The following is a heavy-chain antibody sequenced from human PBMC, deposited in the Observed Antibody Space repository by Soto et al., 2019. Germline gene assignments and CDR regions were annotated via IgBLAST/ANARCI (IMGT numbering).Heavy chain of an antibody. J-gene: IGHJ4*02. Sequence: SETLSLTCSVSGGSISSSNYYWAWIRQPPGKGLEWIGSIYYIGNTYYNPSLKSRVTMSVDTSKNQFSLKVTSVIAADTAIYYCAREDRTNGYNYDYWGQGTLVTVSS. CDR1: GGSISSSNYY. D-gene: IGHD1-1*01. CDR2: IYYIGNT. V-gene: IGHV4-39*01. CDR3: AREDRTNGYNYDY.